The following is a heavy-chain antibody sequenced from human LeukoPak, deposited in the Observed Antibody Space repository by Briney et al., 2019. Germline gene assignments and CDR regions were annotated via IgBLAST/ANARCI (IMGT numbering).Heavy chain of an antibody. J-gene: IGHJ4*02. CDR2: IYYSGST. V-gene: IGHV4-59*01. Sequence: SETLSLTCTVPGGSINSYYWSWIRQPPGKGLEWVGYIYYSGSTNYKPSLKRRVTISVDTSKNQFSLKVSSVTAADTAVYYCASSRSSSGWSLIDYWGQGALVTVSS. CDR1: GGSINSYY. D-gene: IGHD6-19*01. CDR3: ASSRSSSGWSLIDY.